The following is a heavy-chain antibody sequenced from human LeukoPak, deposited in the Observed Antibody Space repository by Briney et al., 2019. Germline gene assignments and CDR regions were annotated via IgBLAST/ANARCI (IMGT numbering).Heavy chain of an antibody. CDR2: IYYSGST. Sequence: SETLSLTCTVSGGSINSYYWSWIRQPPGKGLEWIGYIYYSGSTNYNPSLKSRVTISVDTSKNQFSLKLSSVTAADTAVYYCAGYSGYDYYYYYYMDVWGKGTTVTVSS. V-gene: IGHV4-59*01. CDR3: AGYSGYDYYYYYYMDV. J-gene: IGHJ6*03. CDR1: GGSINSYY. D-gene: IGHD5-12*01.